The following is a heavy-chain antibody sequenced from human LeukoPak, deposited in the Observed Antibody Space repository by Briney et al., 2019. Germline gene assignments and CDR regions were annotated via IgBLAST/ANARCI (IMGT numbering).Heavy chain of an antibody. CDR2: IRYDGRNK. V-gene: IGHV3-30*02. D-gene: IGHD1-26*01. Sequence: GGSLRLSCAASGFTFSTSGMHWVRQAPGKGLEWVAFIRYDGRNKYYADSLKGRFTISRDNSKNTLYLQMNSLRGEDTAVYYCAQDRSGSRIPQYCDYWGQGTLVTVSS. CDR3: AQDRSGSRIPQYCDY. J-gene: IGHJ4*02. CDR1: GFTFSTSG.